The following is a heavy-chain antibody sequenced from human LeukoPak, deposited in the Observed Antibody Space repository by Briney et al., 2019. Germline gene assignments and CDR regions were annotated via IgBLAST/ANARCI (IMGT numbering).Heavy chain of an antibody. Sequence: SETLSLTCTVSGGSISSGGYYWSWIRQHPGKGLEWIGYIYYSGSTYYNPSLKSQVTISVDTSKNQFSLKLSSVTAADTAVYYCAREVTATLNPWGQGTLVTVSS. CDR3: AREVTATLNP. D-gene: IGHD2-21*02. CDR2: IYYSGST. V-gene: IGHV4-31*01. CDR1: GGSISSGGYY. J-gene: IGHJ5*02.